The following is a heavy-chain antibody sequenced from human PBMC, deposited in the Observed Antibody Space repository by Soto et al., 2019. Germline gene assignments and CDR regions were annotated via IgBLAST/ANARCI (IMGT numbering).Heavy chain of an antibody. J-gene: IGHJ6*02. Sequence: QVQLVESGGGLVKPGGSLRLSCAASGFTFSDYYMNWIRQAPGKGLEWISYITNGRAHTEYADSVKGRFTVSRDNAKNSLYLQMNSLRAEDTAVYYCARELVGAPGYYHYGMDIWGQGTTVAVSS. V-gene: IGHV3-11*05. D-gene: IGHD1-26*01. CDR3: ARELVGAPGYYHYGMDI. CDR1: GFTFSDYY. CDR2: ITNGRAHT.